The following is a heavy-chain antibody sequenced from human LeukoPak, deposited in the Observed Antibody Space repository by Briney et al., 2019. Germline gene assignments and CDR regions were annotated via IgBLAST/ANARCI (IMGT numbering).Heavy chain of an antibody. CDR1: GFTFSSYA. CDR2: ISASGGST. J-gene: IGHJ4*02. D-gene: IGHD2-2*01. CDR3: AKDGPQSEYQPLGSSDY. Sequence: GGSLRLSCAASGFTFSSYAMSWVRQAPGKGLEWVSGISASGGSTYYADSVKGRFTISRDNSKNTLYLQMNSLRAEDTALYYCAKDGPQSEYQPLGSSDYWGQGTLVTVSS. V-gene: IGHV3-23*01.